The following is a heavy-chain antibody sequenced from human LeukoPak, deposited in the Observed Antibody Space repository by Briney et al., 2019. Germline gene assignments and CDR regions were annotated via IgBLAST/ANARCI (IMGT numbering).Heavy chain of an antibody. D-gene: IGHD4-17*01. CDR3: ARDPATVTSYFDY. CDR1: GFTFSSYG. CDR2: IWYDGSKK. Sequence: GGSLRLSCAVSGFTFSSYGMHWVRQAPGKELEWVALIWYDGSKKYYADSVKGRFTISRDDSKSTLYLQMNSLRAEDTAVYYCARDPATVTSYFDYWGQGTLVTVSS. V-gene: IGHV3-33*01. J-gene: IGHJ4*02.